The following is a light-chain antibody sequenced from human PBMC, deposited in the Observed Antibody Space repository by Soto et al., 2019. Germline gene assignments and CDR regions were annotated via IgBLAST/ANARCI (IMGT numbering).Light chain of an antibody. CDR3: QQYGSSPLT. Sequence: EIVLTQSPGTLSLSPGERATLSCRASQSVSSSFLAWYQQKPGQAPRLIIYGTFSRANGIPDRFSGSGSGTDFTLTISRLEPEDFSVYYCQQYGSSPLTFGGGTKVEIK. V-gene: IGKV3-20*01. CDR1: QSVSSSF. CDR2: GTF. J-gene: IGKJ4*01.